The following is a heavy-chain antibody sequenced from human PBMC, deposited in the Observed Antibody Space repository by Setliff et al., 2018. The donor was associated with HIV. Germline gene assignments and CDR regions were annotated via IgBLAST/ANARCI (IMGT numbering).Heavy chain of an antibody. CDR1: GGSISSGDYY. D-gene: IGHD3-22*01. J-gene: IGHJ4*02. V-gene: IGHV4-30-4*08. Sequence: PSETLSLTWTVSGGSISSGDYYWSWIRQPPGKGLEWIGYIYYTGSTYYNPSLKSRVTISVDTSKNQFSLKLSSVTPADTAVYYCARRAVITTGSYYFDYWGQGTLVTVSS. CDR2: IYYTGST. CDR3: ARRAVITTGSYYFDY.